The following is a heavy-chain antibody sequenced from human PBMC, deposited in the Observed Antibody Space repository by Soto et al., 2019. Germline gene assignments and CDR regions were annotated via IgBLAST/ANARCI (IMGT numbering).Heavy chain of an antibody. CDR2: IWYDGSNK. Sequence: QVQLVESGAGVVQPGRSLRLYCAASGFTFSSYGMHWVRQAPGKGLEWVAVIWYDGSNKYYADSVKGRFTISRDNSKNTLYLQMNSLRAEDTAVYYCASEYCSGGSCYYYGMDVWGQGTTVTVSS. CDR3: ASEYCSGGSCYYYGMDV. D-gene: IGHD2-15*01. J-gene: IGHJ6*02. V-gene: IGHV3-33*01. CDR1: GFTFSSYG.